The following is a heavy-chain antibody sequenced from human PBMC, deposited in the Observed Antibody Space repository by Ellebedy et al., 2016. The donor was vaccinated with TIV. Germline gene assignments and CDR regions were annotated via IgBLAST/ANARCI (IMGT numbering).Heavy chain of an antibody. V-gene: IGHV3-66*04. Sequence: GGSLRLSCAASGFTFSDYYMTWVRQAPGKGLEWVSVIYSGGTTYYADSVRGRFTISRDSSKNTLYLQMNSLRAEDTAVNYCARPSVSTGYYQFDFWGQGALVTVSS. D-gene: IGHD3-22*01. J-gene: IGHJ4*02. CDR1: GFTFSDYY. CDR3: ARPSVSTGYYQFDF. CDR2: IYSGGTT.